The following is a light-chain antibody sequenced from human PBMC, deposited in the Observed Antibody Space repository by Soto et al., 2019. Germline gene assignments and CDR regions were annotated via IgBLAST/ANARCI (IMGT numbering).Light chain of an antibody. CDR1: SGHSSYA. CDR2: LNSDGSH. V-gene: IGLV4-69*01. CDR3: QTWGTGPWV. Sequence: QPVLTQSPSASASLGASVKLTCTLSSGHSSYAIAWHQQQPEKGPRYLMKLNSDGSHSKVDGIPDRFSGSNSGAERYLTISSLQSEDEADYYCQTWGTGPWVFGGGTKLTVL. J-gene: IGLJ3*02.